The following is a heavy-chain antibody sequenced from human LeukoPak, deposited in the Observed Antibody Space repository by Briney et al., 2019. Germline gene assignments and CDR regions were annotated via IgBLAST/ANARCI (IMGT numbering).Heavy chain of an antibody. CDR1: GGSISSYY. V-gene: IGHV4-4*09. CDR3: ARHWELLEGDYYYYYMDV. CDR2: IYTSGST. D-gene: IGHD1-26*01. Sequence: SETLSLTCTVSGGSISSYYWSWIGQPPGKGLEWIGYIYTSGSTNYNPSLKSRVTISVDTSKNQFSLKLSSVTAADTAVYYCARHWELLEGDYYYYYMDVWGKGTTVTVSS. J-gene: IGHJ6*03.